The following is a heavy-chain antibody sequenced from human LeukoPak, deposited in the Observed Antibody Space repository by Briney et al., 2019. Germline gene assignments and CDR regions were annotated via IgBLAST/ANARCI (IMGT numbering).Heavy chain of an antibody. J-gene: IGHJ4*02. CDR1: GFTFSSYA. V-gene: IGHV3-23*01. CDR3: ARGGLGSAFDN. CDR2: ISGSGGST. Sequence: GGSLRLSCAASGFTFSSYALSWDRQAPGKGLECVSGISGSGGSTYSADSLKGRFTISRDNSKNTLYLQINSLRADDTAVFYCARGGLGSAFDNWGQGTLVTVSS. D-gene: IGHD6-19*01.